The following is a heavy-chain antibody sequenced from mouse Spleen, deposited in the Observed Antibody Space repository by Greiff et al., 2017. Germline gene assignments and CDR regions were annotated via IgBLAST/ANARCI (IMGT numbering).Heavy chain of an antibody. CDR2: IYPGGGYT. V-gene: IGHV1-63*02. CDR3: ARTQTGNFDY. J-gene: IGHJ2*01. D-gene: IGHD4-1*01. CDR1: GYTFTNYW. Sequence: VMLVESGAELVRPGTSVKISCKASGYTFTNYWLGWVKQRPGHGLEWIGDIYPGGGYTNYNEKFKGKATLTADTSSSTAYMQLSSLTSEDSAVYFCARTQTGNFDYWGQGTTLTVSS.